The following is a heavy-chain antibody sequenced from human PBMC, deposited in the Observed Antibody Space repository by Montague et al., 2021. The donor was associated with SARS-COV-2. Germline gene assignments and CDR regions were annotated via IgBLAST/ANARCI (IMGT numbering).Heavy chain of an antibody. V-gene: IGHV4-4*02. Sequence: ETLSLTCAVSGDSMSSNNWWTWVRQSPGKGLEWIGEIHHIVGTNYNPSLKSRVSISVDKSRNQFSLNLNSVTAADTAFYYCATVFGGCSATSCYLYNWGRGTLVTVSS. CDR2: IHHIVGT. D-gene: IGHD2-2*01. J-gene: IGHJ4*02. CDR3: ATVFGGCSATSCYLYN. CDR1: GDSMSSNNW.